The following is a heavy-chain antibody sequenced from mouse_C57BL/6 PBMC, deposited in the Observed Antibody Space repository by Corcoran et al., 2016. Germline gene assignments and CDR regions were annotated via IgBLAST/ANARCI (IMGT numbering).Heavy chain of an antibody. D-gene: IGHD2-4*01. J-gene: IGHJ2*01. V-gene: IGHV9-3*01. CDR2: INTYSGVP. CDR3: ARRGAYDCHDY. CDR1: GYTFTTYG. Sequence: QIQLVQSGPELKKPGETVKISCKASGYTFTTYGMSWVKQAPGKGLKWMGWINTYSGVPTYADDFKGRFAFSLETSASTAYLQINNLKNEDTATYFCARRGAYDCHDYWGQGTTLTVSS.